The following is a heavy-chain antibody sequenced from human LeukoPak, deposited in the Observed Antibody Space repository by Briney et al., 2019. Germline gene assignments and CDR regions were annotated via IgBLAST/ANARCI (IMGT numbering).Heavy chain of an antibody. CDR3: ARGPDIVVVPAAISFDY. CDR1: GGSFSGYY. V-gene: IGHV4-34*01. CDR2: INHSGST. D-gene: IGHD2-2*02. Sequence: SETLSLTCAVYGGSFSGYYWSWIRQPPGKGLEWIGEINHSGSTNYNPSLKSRVTISVDTSKNQFSLKLSSVTAADTAVYYCARGPDIVVVPAAISFDYWSQGTLVTVSS. J-gene: IGHJ4*02.